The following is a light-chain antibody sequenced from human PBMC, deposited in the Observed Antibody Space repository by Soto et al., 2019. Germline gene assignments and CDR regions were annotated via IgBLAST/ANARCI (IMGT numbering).Light chain of an antibody. CDR2: DAS. CDR1: QDINKY. Sequence: DIQMTQSPSSLSASVGDRITITCQASQDINKYLNWYQQKLGKAPKLLIYDASNLQRGVPSRCSGSGPGTHFSLSISSLQPEDIATYYSQQSETGPLTFGGGTKVEIK. J-gene: IGKJ4*01. V-gene: IGKV1-33*01. CDR3: QQSETGPLT.